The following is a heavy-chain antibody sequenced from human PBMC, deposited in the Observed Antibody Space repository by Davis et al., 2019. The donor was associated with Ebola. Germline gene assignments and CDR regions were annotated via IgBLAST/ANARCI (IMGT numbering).Heavy chain of an antibody. J-gene: IGHJ4*02. V-gene: IGHV1-69*06. CDR3: ARDLLVPTAPNFDY. D-gene: IGHD2-2*01. Sequence: AASVNVSCKASVCTFSRYAISWVRQAPGQGLEWMGGIIPIFGTANYAQKFQGRVTITADKSTSTAYMELSSLRSEDTAVYYCARDLLVPTAPNFDYWGQGTLVTVSS. CDR1: VCTFSRYA. CDR2: IIPIFGTA.